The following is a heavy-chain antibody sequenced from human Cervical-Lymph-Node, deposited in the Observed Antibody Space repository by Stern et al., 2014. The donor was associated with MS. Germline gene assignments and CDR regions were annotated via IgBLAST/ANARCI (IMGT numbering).Heavy chain of an antibody. V-gene: IGHV4-31*03. D-gene: IGHD3-16*01. Sequence: VQLEESGPGLVKPSQTLSLSCTVSGAPINSGGYYWTWIRQLPGKGLEWVGYIHHSGATFYNPSLKSRVSISVHTSENQFSLKLNSVTAADTAVYYCAAIGPLMEGAAFDIWGQGTMVTVSP. J-gene: IGHJ3*02. CDR1: GAPINSGGYY. CDR3: AAIGPLMEGAAFDI. CDR2: IHHSGAT.